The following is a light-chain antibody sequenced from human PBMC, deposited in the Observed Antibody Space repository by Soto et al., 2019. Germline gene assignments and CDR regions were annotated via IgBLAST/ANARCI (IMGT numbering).Light chain of an antibody. V-gene: IGLV1-40*01. CDR3: QSYDSSLSVYV. J-gene: IGLJ1*01. CDR2: GNS. CDR1: SSNIGAGYD. Sequence: QSALTQPPSVSGAPGQRVTISCTGSSSNIGAGYDVHWYQQLPGTAPKLLIYGNSNRPSGVPDRFSGSKSGTSASLAITGLQAEDEADYYCQSYDSSLSVYVFGTGTKVT.